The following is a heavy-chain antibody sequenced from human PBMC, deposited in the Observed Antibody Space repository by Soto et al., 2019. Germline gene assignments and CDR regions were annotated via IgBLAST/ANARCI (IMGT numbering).Heavy chain of an antibody. Sequence: PSETLSLTCTVSGGSISSSSYYWGWIRQPPGKGLEWIGSIYYSGSTYYNPSLKSRVTISVDTSKNQFSLKLSSVTAADTAMYYCARGTTVTSTYYYYYGMDVWGQGTTVTVSS. J-gene: IGHJ6*02. CDR2: IYYSGST. CDR1: GGSISSSSYY. CDR3: ARGTTVTSTYYYYYGMDV. V-gene: IGHV4-39*01. D-gene: IGHD4-17*01.